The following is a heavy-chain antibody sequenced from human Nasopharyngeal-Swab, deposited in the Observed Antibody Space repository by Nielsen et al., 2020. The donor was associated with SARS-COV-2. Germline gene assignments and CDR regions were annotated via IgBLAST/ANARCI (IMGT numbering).Heavy chain of an antibody. V-gene: IGHV4-59*01. J-gene: IGHJ4*02. CDR2: IYYSGST. Sequence: GSLRLSCTVSGGSISSYYWSWIRQPPGKGLEWIGYIYYSGSTNYNPSLKSRVTIAVDTSKNQFTLKLSSVTAADTAVYYCARDLGPVGIDCWGQGTLVTVSS. CDR1: GGSISSYY. CDR3: ARDLGPVGIDC. D-gene: IGHD1-1*01.